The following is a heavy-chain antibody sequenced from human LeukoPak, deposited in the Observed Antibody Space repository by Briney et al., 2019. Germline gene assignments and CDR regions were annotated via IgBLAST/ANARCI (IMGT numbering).Heavy chain of an antibody. Sequence: ASVKVSCKASGYAFTSYGISWVRQAPGQGLEWMGWISAYNGNTNYAQKLQGRVTMTTDTSTSTAYMELRSLRSHDTAVYYCARARGGGSNPNLNDYWGQGTLVTVSS. V-gene: IGHV1-18*01. CDR1: GYAFTSYG. CDR2: ISAYNGNT. CDR3: ARARGGGSNPNLNDY. J-gene: IGHJ4*02. D-gene: IGHD2-15*01.